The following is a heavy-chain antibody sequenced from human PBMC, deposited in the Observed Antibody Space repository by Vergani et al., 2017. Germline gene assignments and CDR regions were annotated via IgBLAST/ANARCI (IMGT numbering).Heavy chain of an antibody. D-gene: IGHD3-16*01. CDR2: FGGSDEST. CDR3: ARENVRRGIPGLWGSKYFHH. V-gene: IGHV3-23*01. Sequence: DVQLLESGGGPVQPGGSLRLSCAASGFTLSTYAMSLVRQAPGKGLEWVSSFGGSDESTSYAHSVRGRFTISRDISKNTLILQLNSLRVEDTAVYFCARENVRRGIPGLWGSKYFHHWGQGTLVTVSS. CDR1: GFTLSTYA. J-gene: IGHJ1*01.